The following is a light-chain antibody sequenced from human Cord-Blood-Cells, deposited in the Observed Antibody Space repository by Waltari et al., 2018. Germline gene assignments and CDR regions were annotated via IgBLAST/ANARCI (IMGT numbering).Light chain of an antibody. J-gene: IGLJ3*02. Sequence: QSALTQPASVSGSPGQSITISCTGTSSDVGSYNLVSWYQQHPGKAPKLMIYEGSKRPSGVSNRVSGSKAGNTASLTISGFQAEDEADYYCCSYAGSSTWVFGGGTKLTVL. CDR1: SSDVGSYNL. V-gene: IGLV2-23*01. CDR3: CSYAGSSTWV. CDR2: EGS.